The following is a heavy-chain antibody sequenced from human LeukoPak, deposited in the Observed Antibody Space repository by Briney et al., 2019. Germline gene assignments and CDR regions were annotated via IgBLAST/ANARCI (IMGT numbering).Heavy chain of an antibody. V-gene: IGHV1-24*01. Sequence: ASVKVSCKVSGYTLTELSMHWVRQAPGKGLEWMGGFDPEDGETIYAQKFQGRVTMTEDTSTDTAYMELSSLRSEDTAVYYCATRLSRYYDFWSGYPPLRGYYYYYMDVWGKGTTVTVSS. CDR1: GYTLTELS. J-gene: IGHJ6*03. CDR2: FDPEDGET. D-gene: IGHD3-3*01. CDR3: ATRLSRYYDFWSGYPPLRGYYYYYMDV.